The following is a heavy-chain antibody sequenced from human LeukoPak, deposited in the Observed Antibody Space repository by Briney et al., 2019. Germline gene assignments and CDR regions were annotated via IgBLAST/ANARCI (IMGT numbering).Heavy chain of an antibody. CDR1: GYTFTSYA. D-gene: IGHD4-17*01. V-gene: IGHV1-3*01. Sequence: ASVKVSCKASGYTFTSYAMHWVRQAPGQRLEWMGWINAGNGNTKYSQKFQGRVTITRDTSASTAYMELRSLRSDDTAVYYCARVGATTVTPGRTYYYYGMDVWGQGTTVTVSS. J-gene: IGHJ6*01. CDR3: ARVGATTVTPGRTYYYYGMDV. CDR2: INAGNGNT.